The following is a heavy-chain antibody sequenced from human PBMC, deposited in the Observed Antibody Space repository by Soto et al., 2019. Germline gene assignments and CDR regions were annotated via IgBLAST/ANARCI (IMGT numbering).Heavy chain of an antibody. Sequence: SETLSLTCTVSGGSISSGDYYWSWIRQPPGKGLEWIGYIYYSGSTYYNPSLKSRVTISVDTSKNQFSLKLSSVTAADTAVYYCARSSTIDGYNFSFDYWGQGTLVTVSS. J-gene: IGHJ4*02. CDR2: IYYSGST. CDR3: ARSSTIDGYNFSFDY. V-gene: IGHV4-30-4*01. CDR1: GGSISSGDYY. D-gene: IGHD5-12*01.